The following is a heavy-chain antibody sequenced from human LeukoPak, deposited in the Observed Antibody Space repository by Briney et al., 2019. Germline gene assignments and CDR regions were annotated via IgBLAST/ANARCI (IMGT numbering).Heavy chain of an antibody. V-gene: IGHV4-61*02. D-gene: IGHD6-19*01. CDR2: IYTSGST. CDR1: GGSISSGSYY. Sequence: SETLSLTCTVSGGSISSGSYYWSWIRQPAGKGLEWIGRIYTSGSTNYNPSLKSRVTISADTSKSQFSLKLSSVTAADTAVYYCARDRARYSSGWSQGFDPWGQGTLVTVSS. J-gene: IGHJ5*02. CDR3: ARDRARYSSGWSQGFDP.